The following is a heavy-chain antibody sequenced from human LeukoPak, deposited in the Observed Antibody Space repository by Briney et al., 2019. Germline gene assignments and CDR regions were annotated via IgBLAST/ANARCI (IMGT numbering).Heavy chain of an antibody. CDR1: GFPISTNG. Sequence: GGSLRLSCAASGFPISTNGMSWVRQAPGKGLEWVSGIVGGDGGTYYADSVKGRFIISRDNSKNTLYLQMNSLRAEDTAVYYCASKWYSSSSYWFDPWGQGTLVTVSS. CDR2: IVGGDGGT. J-gene: IGHJ5*02. V-gene: IGHV3-23*01. CDR3: ASKWYSSSSYWFDP. D-gene: IGHD6-6*01.